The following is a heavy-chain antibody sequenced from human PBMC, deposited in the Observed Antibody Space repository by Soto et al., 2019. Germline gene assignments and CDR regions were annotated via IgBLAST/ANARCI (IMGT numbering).Heavy chain of an antibody. J-gene: IGHJ6*02. V-gene: IGHV6-1*01. D-gene: IGHD2-2*01. CDR3: ARDNDIVVVPAAIGYGMDV. Sequence: SQTLSLTCAISGDSVSSNSAAWNWIMQSPSRFLEWLGRTYYRSKWYNDYAVSVKSRITINPDTSKNQFSLQLNSVTPEDTAVYYCARDNDIVVVPAAIGYGMDVWGQGTTVTVSS. CDR2: TYYRSKWYN. CDR1: GDSVSSNSAA.